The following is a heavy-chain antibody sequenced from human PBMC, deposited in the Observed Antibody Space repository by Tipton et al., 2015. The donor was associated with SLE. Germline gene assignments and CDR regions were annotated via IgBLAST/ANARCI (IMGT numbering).Heavy chain of an antibody. J-gene: IGHJ6*03. D-gene: IGHD3-9*01. Sequence: TLSLTCTVSGGSISSHYWSWIWQPPGKGLEWIGSFYHSGSTYYNPSLKSRVTISVDTSKNQFSLKLSSVTAADTAVYYCAKGGGDILTGYYPVLDYYYMDVWGKGTTVTVSS. V-gene: IGHV4-59*04. CDR3: AKGGGDILTGYYPVLDYYYMDV. CDR1: GGSISSHY. CDR2: FYHSGST.